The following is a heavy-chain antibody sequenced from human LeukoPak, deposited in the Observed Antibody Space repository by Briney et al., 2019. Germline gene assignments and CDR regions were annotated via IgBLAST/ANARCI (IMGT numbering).Heavy chain of an antibody. V-gene: IGHV3-23*01. Sequence: GGSLRLSCSASGFTFSSYAMSWVRQAPGKGLEWVSAISGSGGSTYYADSVKGRFTISRDNSKNTLYLQMNSLRAEDTAVYYCAKESAYGDYSESSPVDYWGQGTLVTVSS. CDR3: AKESAYGDYSESSPVDY. D-gene: IGHD4-17*01. CDR2: ISGSGGST. CDR1: GFTFSSYA. J-gene: IGHJ4*02.